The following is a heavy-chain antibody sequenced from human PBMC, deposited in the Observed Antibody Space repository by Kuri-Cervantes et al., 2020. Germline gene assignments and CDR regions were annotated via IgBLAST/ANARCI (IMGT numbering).Heavy chain of an antibody. CDR1: GFIFSSSW. Sequence: GGSLRLSCAASGFIFSSSWMSWVRQAPGKGLEWVANINQDGSAKDYVDSMKGRFTISRDSSKNTLYLQMDSLRAEDTAVYYCARGWLGGQGTLVTVSS. V-gene: IGHV3-7*01. CDR3: ARGWL. D-gene: IGHD6-19*01. J-gene: IGHJ4*02. CDR2: INQDGSAK.